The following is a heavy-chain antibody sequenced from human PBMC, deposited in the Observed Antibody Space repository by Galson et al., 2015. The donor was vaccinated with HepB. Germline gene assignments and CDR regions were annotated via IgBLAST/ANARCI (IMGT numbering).Heavy chain of an antibody. Sequence: SVKVSCKASGGTFSSYTISWVRQAPGQGLEWMGRIIPILGIANYAQKFQGRVTITADKSTSTAYMELSSLRSEDTAVYYCARERGDDYGGNPFDYWGQGTLVTVSS. CDR3: ARERGDDYGGNPFDY. CDR2: IIPILGIA. CDR1: GGTFSSYT. D-gene: IGHD4-23*01. J-gene: IGHJ4*02. V-gene: IGHV1-69*04.